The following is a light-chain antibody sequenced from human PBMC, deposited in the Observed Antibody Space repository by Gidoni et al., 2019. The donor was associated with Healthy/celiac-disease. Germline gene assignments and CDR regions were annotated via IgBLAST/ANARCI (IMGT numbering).Light chain of an antibody. CDR2: AAS. CDR1: QGISSY. J-gene: IGKJ3*01. V-gene: IGKV1-8*01. Sequence: AIRMTQSPSSFSASTGDRVTITCRASQGISSYLAWYQQKPGKAPKLLIYAASTLQSGVPSRFSGSGSGTDCTLTISCLQSEDFATYYCQQYYSYPPXXXPGTKVDIK. CDR3: QQYYSYPPX.